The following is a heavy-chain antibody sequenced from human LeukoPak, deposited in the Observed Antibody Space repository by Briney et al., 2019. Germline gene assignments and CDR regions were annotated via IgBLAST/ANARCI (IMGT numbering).Heavy chain of an antibody. Sequence: GGSLRLSCAASGFTFSSYEMNWVRQAPGKGLEWVSYIRSSGSTIYYADSMKGRFTISRDNAKNSLYLQMNSLRAEDTAVYYCARDGIDSGSYLSGSVDYWGQGTLVTVSS. J-gene: IGHJ4*02. CDR2: IRSSGSTI. V-gene: IGHV3-48*03. D-gene: IGHD1-26*01. CDR3: ARDGIDSGSYLSGSVDY. CDR1: GFTFSSYE.